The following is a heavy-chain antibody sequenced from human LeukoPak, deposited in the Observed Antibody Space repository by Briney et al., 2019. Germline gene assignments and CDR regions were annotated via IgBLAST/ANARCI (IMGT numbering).Heavy chain of an antibody. Sequence: PGGSLRLSCAASGFTFRNCWMSWVRQAPGKGLEWVANIKEDGSEKYYVDSVKGRFTISRDNTKNSQYLQMNSLRAEDTAVYYCARDPHLSVGGNYWGQGTLVTVSS. CDR2: IKEDGSEK. J-gene: IGHJ4*02. CDR3: ARDPHLSVGGNY. V-gene: IGHV3-7*01. D-gene: IGHD6-19*01. CDR1: GFTFRNCW.